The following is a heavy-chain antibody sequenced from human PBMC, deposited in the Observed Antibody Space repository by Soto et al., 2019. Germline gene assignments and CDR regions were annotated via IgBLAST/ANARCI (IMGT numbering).Heavy chain of an antibody. Sequence: QVQLVQSGAEVKKTGASVKVSCKASGYTFTSYGINWVRQAPGQGLEWMGWISGYNGNTIYAQRLQGRVTMTTDTSTSTAYMEMRSLRSDDTAVYYCARDLGYRSSWTGGDYYYDMDFWGQGTTVTLSS. V-gene: IGHV1-18*01. D-gene: IGHD6-13*01. CDR2: ISGYNGNT. CDR1: GYTFTSYG. J-gene: IGHJ6*02. CDR3: ARDLGYRSSWTGGDYYYDMDF.